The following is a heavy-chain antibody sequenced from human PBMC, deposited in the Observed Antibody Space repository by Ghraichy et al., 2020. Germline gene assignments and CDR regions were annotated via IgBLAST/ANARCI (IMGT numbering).Heavy chain of an antibody. CDR3: AGLVIVGTVAFDI. CDR2: ISGYNGNT. J-gene: IGHJ3*02. V-gene: IGHV1-18*04. D-gene: IGHD2-8*02. Sequence: ASVKVSCKTSHNAFASSAIHWVRQAPGQGLEWMGWISGYNGNTYYADSLQGRVVMTTDTSTATAFMELRSLKPDDTALYFCAGLVIVGTVAFDIWGRGTTVIVST. CDR1: HNAFASSA.